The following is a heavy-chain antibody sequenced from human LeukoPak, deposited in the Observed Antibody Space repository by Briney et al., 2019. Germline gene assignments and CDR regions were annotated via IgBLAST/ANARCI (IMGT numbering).Heavy chain of an antibody. CDR2: MYYSGST. CDR3: ARPYYYDSRIDP. V-gene: IGHV4-30-4*01. J-gene: IGHJ5*02. Sequence: MSSETLSLTCTVSGGSISSGDYYWSWIRQPPGKGLEWIAYMYYSGSTYYNPSLKSRVTMSADTSKNQLSLKLSSVTAADTAVYYCARPYYYDSRIDPRGQGILVTVSS. D-gene: IGHD3-22*01. CDR1: GGSISSGDYY.